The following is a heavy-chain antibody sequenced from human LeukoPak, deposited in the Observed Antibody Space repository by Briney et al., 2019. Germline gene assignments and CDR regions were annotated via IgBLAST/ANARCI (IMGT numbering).Heavy chain of an antibody. V-gene: IGHV3-11*01. CDR1: GFTFSDYY. Sequence: PGGSLRLSCAASGFTFSDYYMRWIRQAPGKGLEWVSYISSNGSTIYYADSVKGRFTISRDNAKNSLYLQMNSLRAEDTAVYYCARTTMGATVFDYWGQGTLVTVSS. D-gene: IGHD1-26*01. CDR3: ARTTMGATVFDY. J-gene: IGHJ4*02. CDR2: ISSNGSTI.